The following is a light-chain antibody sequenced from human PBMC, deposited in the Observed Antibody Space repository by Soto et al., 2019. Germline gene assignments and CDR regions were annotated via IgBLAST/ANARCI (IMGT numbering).Light chain of an antibody. CDR2: DAS. CDR3: QQYNSPSKT. Sequence: DIQMTQSPSTLSASVGGRVTITCRASQSIGTWLAWYQQKPGKAPKLLIYDASSLERGVPSRFSGGGSGPEFTLTITSLQPDDFATYYCQQYNSPSKTFGPGTKVDIK. V-gene: IGKV1-5*01. J-gene: IGKJ1*01. CDR1: QSIGTW.